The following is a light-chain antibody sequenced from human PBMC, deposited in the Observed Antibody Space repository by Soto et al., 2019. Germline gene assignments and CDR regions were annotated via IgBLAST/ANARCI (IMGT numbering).Light chain of an antibody. CDR3: QHYNSYSEA. J-gene: IGKJ1*01. CDR2: ASS. Sequence: DIKLTQSPPSLSASVGDRVTITCRTSQSVNNYLHWYQQKPGKAPKLLIYASSNLESGVPSRFSGSGSGTEFTLTISSLQPDDFATYYCQHYNSYSEAFGQGTKVDIK. CDR1: QSVNNY. V-gene: IGKV1-9*01.